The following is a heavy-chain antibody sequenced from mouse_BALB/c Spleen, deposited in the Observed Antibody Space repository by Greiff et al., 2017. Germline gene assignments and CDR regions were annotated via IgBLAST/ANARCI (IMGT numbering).Heavy chain of an antibody. V-gene: IGHV1-84*02. CDR3: ARRSIYYGNYDDY. Sequence: VQLQQSGPALVKPWASVSISCKASGYSFTDYYINWVKQKPGQGLEWIGWIYPGSGNTKYNEKFKGNATLTVDTSSSTAYMQLSSLTSEDTAVYFCARRSIYYGNYDDYWGQGTTLTVSS. D-gene: IGHD2-1*01. J-gene: IGHJ2*01. CDR1: GYSFTDYY. CDR2: IYPGSGNT.